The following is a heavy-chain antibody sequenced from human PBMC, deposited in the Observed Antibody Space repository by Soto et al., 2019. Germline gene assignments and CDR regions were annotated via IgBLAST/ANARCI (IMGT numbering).Heavy chain of an antibody. V-gene: IGHV3-30*18. CDR3: AKEFQWELHGFDI. J-gene: IGHJ3*02. CDR1: GFTFSTYG. CDR2: MGNDGITT. D-gene: IGHD1-26*01. Sequence: QVQLVESGGGVVQPGRSLRLSCAASGFTFSTYGMHWVRQAPGKGLEWVAVMGNDGITTFYADSVKGRFTISRDNSKNTLFLQMNSLRADDTAVYYCAKEFQWELHGFDIWGQGTMVTVSS.